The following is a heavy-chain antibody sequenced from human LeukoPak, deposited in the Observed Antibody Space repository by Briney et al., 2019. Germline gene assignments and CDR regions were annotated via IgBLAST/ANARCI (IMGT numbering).Heavy chain of an antibody. Sequence: GGSLRLSRAASGFTFSSYSMNWVRQAPGKGLEWVSYISSGSSATYYADSVKGRFTISKDNAKNSLFLQMNSLRAEDTAVYYCARDPESGYHYFDYWGQGTLVTVS. D-gene: IGHD3-3*01. CDR2: ISSGSSAT. CDR3: ARDPESGYHYFDY. J-gene: IGHJ4*02. V-gene: IGHV3-48*01. CDR1: GFTFSSYS.